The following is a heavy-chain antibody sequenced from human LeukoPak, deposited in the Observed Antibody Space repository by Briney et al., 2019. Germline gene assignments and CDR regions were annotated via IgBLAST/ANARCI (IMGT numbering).Heavy chain of an antibody. D-gene: IGHD3-3*01. CDR1: GGSISSYY. CDR3: ARGPIFGVGLDY. Sequence: SETLSLTCTVSGGSISSYYWSWIRQPPGKGLEWIGYIYYSGSTNYNPSLKSRVTMSVDTSKNQFSLKLSSVTAADTAVYYCARGPIFGVGLDYWGQGTLVTVSS. CDR2: IYYSGST. V-gene: IGHV4-59*12. J-gene: IGHJ4*02.